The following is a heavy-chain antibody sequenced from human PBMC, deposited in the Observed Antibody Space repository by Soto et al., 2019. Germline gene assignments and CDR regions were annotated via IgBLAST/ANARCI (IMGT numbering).Heavy chain of an antibody. Sequence: SETLSLTCVVSGYRINIDACWGWIRQSPEKGLEWLGSVCHSGTIYYNPSLKSRVTISLDTSKNQFSLSLSSVTAADTALYYCARDVGRYNINQVWFAPWGQGILVTVSS. CDR1: GYRINIDAC. CDR2: VCHSGTI. CDR3: ARDVGRYNINQVWFAP. J-gene: IGHJ5*02. V-gene: IGHV4-38-2*02. D-gene: IGHD1-20*01.